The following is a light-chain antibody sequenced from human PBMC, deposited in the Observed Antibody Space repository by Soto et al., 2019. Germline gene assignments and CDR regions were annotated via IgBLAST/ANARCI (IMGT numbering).Light chain of an antibody. CDR3: QQRSNWPPLT. V-gene: IGKV3D-20*02. CDR1: QSISSNY. CDR2: GAS. J-gene: IGKJ4*01. Sequence: ENVLTQSPGTLSLSPGERATLSCRASQSISSNYLAWYQQKPGQAPRLLVYGASSRATGIPDRFSGSGSGTDFTLTISSLEPEDFAVYYCQQRSNWPPLTFGGGTKVDIK.